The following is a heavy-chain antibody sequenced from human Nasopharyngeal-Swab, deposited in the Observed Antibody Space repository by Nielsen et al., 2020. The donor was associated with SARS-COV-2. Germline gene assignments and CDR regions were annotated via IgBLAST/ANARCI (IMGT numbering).Heavy chain of an antibody. Sequence: GESLKISCAASGFTFSDYYMSWVRQAPGKGLEWVSYISSTSIYTEFADSVKGRFTISRDNAKDSLFLQMNSLRAEDTAVYYCARDDDYYMDVWGKGTTVTVSS. J-gene: IGHJ6*03. CDR2: ISSTSIYT. CDR1: GFTFSDYY. CDR3: ARDDDYYMDV. V-gene: IGHV3-11*06.